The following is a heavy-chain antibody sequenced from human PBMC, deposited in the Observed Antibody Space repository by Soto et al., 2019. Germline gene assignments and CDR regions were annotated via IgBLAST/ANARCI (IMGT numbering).Heavy chain of an antibody. J-gene: IGHJ4*02. CDR1: GFSFNNVW. CDR2: IKSKADGETT. Sequence: EVQLVESGGGLVKPGGSLGLSCGASGFSFNNVWMHWVRQAPGRGLEWVGRIKSKADGETTDYAEPVKGRFTVSRDDSKSTVYRQMNSLKTEDTAVYYCNAYYELGSGHTPLWGQGTLVTVSS. CDR3: NAYYELGSGHTPL. V-gene: IGHV3-15*07. D-gene: IGHD3-3*01.